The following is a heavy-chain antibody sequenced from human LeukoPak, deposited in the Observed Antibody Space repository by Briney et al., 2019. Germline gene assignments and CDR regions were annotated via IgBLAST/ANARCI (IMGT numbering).Heavy chain of an antibody. V-gene: IGHV3-30*18. Sequence: GGSLRLSCEASGFTFSSYGMHWVRQAPGKGLEWVAVILYDGFNKYYADSVKGRFTISRDNSKNTLYLQMNSLRAEDTAVYYCAKDLPRRVVVVPAATLDYWGQGTLVTVSS. CDR1: GFTFSSYG. J-gene: IGHJ4*02. D-gene: IGHD2-2*01. CDR2: ILYDGFNK. CDR3: AKDLPRRVVVVPAATLDY.